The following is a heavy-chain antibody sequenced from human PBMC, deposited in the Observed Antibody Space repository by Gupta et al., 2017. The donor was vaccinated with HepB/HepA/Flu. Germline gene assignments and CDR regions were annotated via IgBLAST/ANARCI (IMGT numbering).Heavy chain of an antibody. Sequence: GCINANNGDTAYAEKFQGRVTMTRDTSITLAYMELTRLRSDDTAMYYCAREFGSDYVPEKSLDNWGQGTLVTVSS. CDR3: AREFGSDYVPEKSLDN. D-gene: IGHD4-17*01. CDR2: INANNGDT. V-gene: IGHV1-2*02. J-gene: IGHJ4*02.